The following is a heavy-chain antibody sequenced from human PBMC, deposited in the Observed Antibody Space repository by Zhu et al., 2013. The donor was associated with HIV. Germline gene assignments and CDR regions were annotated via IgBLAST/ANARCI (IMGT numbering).Heavy chain of an antibody. CDR3: ARAKKPSLQQLVRDAFDI. CDR1: GGTFSSYA. CDR2: IIPIFGTA. J-gene: IGHJ3*02. Sequence: QVQLVQSGAEVKKPGSSVKVSCKASGGTFSSYAISWVRQAPGQGLEWMGGIIPIFGTANYAQKFQGRVTITADESTSTAYMELSSLRSEDTAVYYCARAKKPSLQQLVRDAFDIWGQGTMVTVSS. D-gene: IGHD6-13*01. V-gene: IGHV1-69*01.